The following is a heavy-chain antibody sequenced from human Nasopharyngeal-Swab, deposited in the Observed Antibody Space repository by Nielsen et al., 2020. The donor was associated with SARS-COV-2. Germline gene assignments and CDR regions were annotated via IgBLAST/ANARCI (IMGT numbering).Heavy chain of an antibody. J-gene: IGHJ5*02. CDR1: GFTFSSYS. CDR2: ISSSSSYI. D-gene: IGHD2-15*01. V-gene: IGHV3-21*01. Sequence: GESLKISCAASGFTFSSYSMNWVRQAPGKGLEWVSSISSSSSYIYYADSVKGRFTISRDNAKNSLYLQMNSLRAEDTAVYYCARRGGYCSGGSCYDWFDPWGQGTLVTVSS. CDR3: ARRGGYCSGGSCYDWFDP.